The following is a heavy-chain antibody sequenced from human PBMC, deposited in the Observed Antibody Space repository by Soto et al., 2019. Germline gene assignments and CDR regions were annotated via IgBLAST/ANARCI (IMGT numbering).Heavy chain of an antibody. CDR3: ARASSSSSAADY. CDR2: IYDTESA. V-gene: IGHV4-31*03. D-gene: IGHD6-6*01. CDR1: GASISSGCYY. Sequence: QVQLQESGPGLVKPSQTLSLTCNVSGASISSGCYYWSWIRHHPGKGLEWIGYIYDTESAYYNPSLKSRVTISIDTSKNQFAMRLSSVSAADTAVYYCARASSSSSAADYWGQGILGTVSS. J-gene: IGHJ4*02.